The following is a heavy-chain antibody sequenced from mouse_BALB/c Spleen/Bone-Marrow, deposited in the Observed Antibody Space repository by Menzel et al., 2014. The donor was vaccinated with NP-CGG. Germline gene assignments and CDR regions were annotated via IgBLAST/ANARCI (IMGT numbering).Heavy chain of an antibody. CDR2: ISTYSGNT. V-gene: IGHV1S137*01. J-gene: IGHJ3*01. CDR1: GYTFTDYA. D-gene: IGHD2-1*01. CDR3: AGPIYYGYYGEFAY. Sequence: QVQLQQSGPELARPGASMKISCKGSGYTFTDYAMHWVKQSHAKSLEWIGVISTYSGNTNYNQKFKGKATLTADKSSSEAYLSLAYLKSNGSAMYYCAGPIYYGYYGEFAYWGQGTLVTVSA.